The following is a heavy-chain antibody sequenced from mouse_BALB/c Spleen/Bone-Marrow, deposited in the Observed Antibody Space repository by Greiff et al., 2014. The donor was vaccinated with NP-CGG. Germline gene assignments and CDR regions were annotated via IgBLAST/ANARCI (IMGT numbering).Heavy chain of an antibody. CDR1: GFSLTTYG. D-gene: IGHD3-1*01. CDR3: ARNHRGYYFDY. V-gene: IGHV2-2*02. CDR2: IWTGGST. Sequence: QVQLQQPGPGLVQPSQSLSITCTVSGFSLTTYGVHWVRQSPGKGLEWLGVIWTGGSTDYNAAFISRPNISKDNSKSQVFFEMNSLQTNDTAIYYCARNHRGYYFDYWGQGTTLTVSS. J-gene: IGHJ2*01.